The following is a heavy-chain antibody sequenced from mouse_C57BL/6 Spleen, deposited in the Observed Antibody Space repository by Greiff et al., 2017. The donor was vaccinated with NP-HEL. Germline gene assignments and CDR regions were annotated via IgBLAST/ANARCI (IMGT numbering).Heavy chain of an antibody. CDR1: GYAFSSSW. D-gene: IGHD1-1*01. J-gene: IGHJ1*03. CDR3: ASQEAGSSYCWYFDV. Sequence: VQLQQSGPELVKPGASVKISCKASGYAFSSSWMNWVKQRPGKGLEWIGRIYPGDGDTNYNGKFKGKATLTADKSSSTAYMQLSSLTSEDSAVYFCASQEAGSSYCWYFDVWGTGTTVTVSS. V-gene: IGHV1-82*01. CDR2: IYPGDGDT.